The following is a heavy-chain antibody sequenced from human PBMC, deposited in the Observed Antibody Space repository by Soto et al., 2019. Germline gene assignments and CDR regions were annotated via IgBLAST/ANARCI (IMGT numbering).Heavy chain of an antibody. CDR1: GYTFTNYY. D-gene: IGHD3-22*01. V-gene: IGHV1-46*01. CDR2: INPYGGSK. J-gene: IGHJ3*02. CDR3: ARVPSRHEAAARLLSHDAFDM. Sequence: QVQLVQSGAEVKKPGASVMVSCKASGYTFTNYYIHWVRQAPGQGLEWMGIINPYGGSKTYTPKYPYRVVMTSDTSPSTVYMDLSGLRSEDTAVYYCARVPSRHEAAARLLSHDAFDMWGQGTKVTVSS.